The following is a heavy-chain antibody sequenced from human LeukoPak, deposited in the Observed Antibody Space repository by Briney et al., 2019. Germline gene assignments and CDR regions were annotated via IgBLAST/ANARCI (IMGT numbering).Heavy chain of an antibody. CDR3: ASFAWLSRATYSFALDV. CDR2: IVPVVEIT. Sequence: GASVKVSCKASGGTFIDYGFAWFRQAPGQGLEWMGRIVPVVEITNYAQPFHDRVTITADKTTSTIYLELSSLRSEDTAVYFCASFAWLSRATYSFALDVWGQGTTVTVSS. CDR1: GGTFIDYG. J-gene: IGHJ6*02. V-gene: IGHV1-69*04. D-gene: IGHD3-9*01.